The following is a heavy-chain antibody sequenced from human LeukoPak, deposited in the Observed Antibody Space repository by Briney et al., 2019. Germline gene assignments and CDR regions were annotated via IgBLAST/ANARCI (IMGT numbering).Heavy chain of an antibody. CDR3: ARQVDVGCSSTSCYGHGAFDI. D-gene: IGHD2-2*01. CDR1: GGSFSGYY. Sequence: SETLSLTCAVYGGSFSGYYWSWIRQSPGKGLEWIGEIDHSGSTNYNPSLKSRVTISVDTSKNQFSLKLSSVTAADTAVYYCARQVDVGCSSTSCYGHGAFDIWGQGTVVTVSS. V-gene: IGHV4-34*01. J-gene: IGHJ3*02. CDR2: IDHSGST.